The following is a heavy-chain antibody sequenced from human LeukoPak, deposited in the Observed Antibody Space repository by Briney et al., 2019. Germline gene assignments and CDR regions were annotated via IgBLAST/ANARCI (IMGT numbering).Heavy chain of an antibody. Sequence: SGGSLRLSCAASGFTFSTYGITWVRQAPGKGLEWVSAISGSGGSTYYADSVKGRFTISRDNSKNTLYLQMNSLRAEDTALYYCAKTGGIAAAHWGQGTLVTVSS. J-gene: IGHJ4*02. CDR2: ISGSGGST. D-gene: IGHD6-13*01. V-gene: IGHV3-23*01. CDR3: AKTGGIAAAH. CDR1: GFTFSTYG.